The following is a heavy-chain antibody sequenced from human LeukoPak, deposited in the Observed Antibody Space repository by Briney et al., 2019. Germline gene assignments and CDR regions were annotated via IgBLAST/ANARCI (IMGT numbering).Heavy chain of an antibody. Sequence: GGSLRLSCAASAFTFSSYAMHWVRQAPGKGLEWVANIKQDGSEKYYVDSVKGRFTISRDNAKNSLYLQMNSLRAEDTAVYYCARGGTYYDFWSGPPYYYYYYYGMDVWGQGTTVTVSS. CDR2: IKQDGSEK. D-gene: IGHD3-3*01. CDR1: AFTFSSYA. J-gene: IGHJ6*02. V-gene: IGHV3-7*01. CDR3: ARGGTYYDFWSGPPYYYYYYYGMDV.